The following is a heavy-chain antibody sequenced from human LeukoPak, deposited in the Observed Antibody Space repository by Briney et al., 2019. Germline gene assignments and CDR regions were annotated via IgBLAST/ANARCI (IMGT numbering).Heavy chain of an antibody. CDR1: GFSFNRRG. D-gene: IGHD3-16*01. CDR2: ISPRSETI. J-gene: IGHJ6*03. V-gene: IGHV3-48*04. CDR3: ARIDGPTVFTYYMDL. Sequence: GGSLRLSCATSGFSFNRRGMNWVRHPPGKGLEWVSYISPRSETIYYAESVKGRFTVSKDDSKDSLYLQMHTLRAEDTAVYYCARIDGPTVFTYYMDLWGKGTTVTVAS.